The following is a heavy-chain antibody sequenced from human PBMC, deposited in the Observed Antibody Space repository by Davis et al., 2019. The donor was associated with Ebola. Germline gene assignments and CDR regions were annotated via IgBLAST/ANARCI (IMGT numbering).Heavy chain of an antibody. D-gene: IGHD5-18*01. CDR1: GGTFSSYA. Sequence: SVKVSCKASGGTFSSYAISWVRQAPGQGLEWMGGIIPIFGTANYAQKFQGRVTITADESTSTAYMELSSLRSEDTAVYYCARDPGYSYGRNYYYYGMDVWGQGTTVTVSS. J-gene: IGHJ6*02. CDR2: IIPIFGTA. V-gene: IGHV1-69*13. CDR3: ARDPGYSYGRNYYYYGMDV.